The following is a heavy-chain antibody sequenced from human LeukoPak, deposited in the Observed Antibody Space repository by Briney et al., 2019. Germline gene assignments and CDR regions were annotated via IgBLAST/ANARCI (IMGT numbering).Heavy chain of an antibody. V-gene: IGHV4-34*01. CDR2: INHSGST. D-gene: IGHD4-17*01. CDR3: ARVRGDSARDFDY. J-gene: IGHJ4*02. CDR1: GGSFSGYY. Sequence: SETLSLTCAVYGGSFSGYYWSWIRQPPGKGLEWIGEINHSGSTNYNPSLKSRVTISVDTSKNQFSLKLSSVTAADTAVYFCARVRGDSARDFDYWGQGTLVTVSS.